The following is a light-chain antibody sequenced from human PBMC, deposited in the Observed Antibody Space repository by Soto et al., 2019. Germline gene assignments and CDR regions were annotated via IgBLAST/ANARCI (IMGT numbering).Light chain of an antibody. CDR1: QSVSSSY. J-gene: IGKJ4*01. Sequence: EIVLSRSPGTLSLSPGERATLSCRASQSVSSSYLAWYQQKPGQAPRLLIYGASSRATGIPDRFSGSGSGTDFTLTISRLEPEDFAVYYCQQYTNSPSTFGGGTKVDIK. V-gene: IGKV3-20*01. CDR2: GAS. CDR3: QQYTNSPST.